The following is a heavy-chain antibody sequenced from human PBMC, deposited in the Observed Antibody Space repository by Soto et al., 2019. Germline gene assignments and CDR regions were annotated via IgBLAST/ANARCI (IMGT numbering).Heavy chain of an antibody. J-gene: IGHJ4*02. CDR3: ARVTDSNFLY. CDR2: IIPIFGTT. CDR1: GGTFSSYA. D-gene: IGHD4-4*01. Sequence: SVNVSCKASGGTFSSYAISWVRQAPGQGLQWMGGIIPIFGTTNYAQKFQGRVTITADESTSTVYMELSSLRSEDTAVYYCARVTDSNFLYWGQGALVTVSS. V-gene: IGHV1-69*13.